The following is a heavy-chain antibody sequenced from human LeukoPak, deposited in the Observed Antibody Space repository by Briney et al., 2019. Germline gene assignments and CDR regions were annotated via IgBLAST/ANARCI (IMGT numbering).Heavy chain of an antibody. CDR1: GFTYSHYG. CDR2: IWSDGTQK. D-gene: IGHD4-11*01. V-gene: IGHV3-33*06. Sequence: GGSLSLSCAASGFTYSHYGMHWIRQAPGKGLEWVAVIWSDGTQKYYGDVVKGRFTISRDDSMKTLFLQMNSLRGDDTAVYYCAKDAQRGFDYSNSLESWGQGTLVTVSS. J-gene: IGHJ5*01. CDR3: AKDAQRGFDYSNSLES.